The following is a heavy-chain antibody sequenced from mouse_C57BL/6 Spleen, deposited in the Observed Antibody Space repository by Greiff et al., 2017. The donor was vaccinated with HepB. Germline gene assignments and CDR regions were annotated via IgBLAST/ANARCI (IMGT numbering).Heavy chain of an antibody. CDR2: IYPRSGNT. CDR3: ARGLENYWYFDV. J-gene: IGHJ1*03. CDR1: GYTFTSYG. Sequence: VQLQQSGAELARPGASVKLSCKASGYTFTSYGISWVKQRTGQGLEWIGEIYPRSGNTYYNEKFKGKATLTADKSSSTAYMELRSLTSEDSAVYVCARGLENYWYFDVWGTGTTVTVSS. V-gene: IGHV1-81*01. D-gene: IGHD2-2*01.